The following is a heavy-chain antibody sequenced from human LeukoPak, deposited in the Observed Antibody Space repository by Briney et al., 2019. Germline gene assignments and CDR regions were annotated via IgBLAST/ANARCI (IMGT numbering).Heavy chain of an antibody. J-gene: IGHJ3*02. CDR1: GYTFTGYY. Sequence: ASVKVSCKASGYTFTGYYMHWVRQAPGQGLEWMGWINPNSGGTNYAQKFQGRVTMIRDTSISTAYMELSRLRSDDTAVYYCARQDYDSSGYYSAFDIWGQGTMVTVSS. V-gene: IGHV1-2*02. CDR2: INPNSGGT. D-gene: IGHD3-22*01. CDR3: ARQDYDSSGYYSAFDI.